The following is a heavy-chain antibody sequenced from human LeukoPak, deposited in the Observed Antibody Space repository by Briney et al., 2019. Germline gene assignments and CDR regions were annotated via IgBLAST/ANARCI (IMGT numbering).Heavy chain of an antibody. V-gene: IGHV3-23*01. CDR3: ARACSGGGCYLAAFDV. D-gene: IGHD2-15*01. CDR1: GFTFSSYA. Sequence: GGSLRLSCAASGFTFSSYAMSWVRQAPGKGLDWISAISSSGGSTYYADSVNGRFTISRDNSKNTLYLRMNSLRAEDTAVFYCARACSGGGCYLAAFDVWGQGTMVTASS. J-gene: IGHJ3*01. CDR2: ISSSGGST.